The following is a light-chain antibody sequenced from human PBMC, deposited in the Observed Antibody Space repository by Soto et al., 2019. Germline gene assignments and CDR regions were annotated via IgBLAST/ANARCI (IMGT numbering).Light chain of an antibody. J-gene: IGKJ1*01. CDR3: QQYGSSPST. Sequence: EMVLTQSPGTLSLPPGEKATLSSRVIQNVCTSYLAWYQQKPGQAPRVLIYGASGRPTGIPDRFSGSGFGTDFTLTISRLEPEDFAVYCCQQYGSSPSTFGQGTKVDIK. V-gene: IGKV3-20*01. CDR1: QNVCTSY. CDR2: GAS.